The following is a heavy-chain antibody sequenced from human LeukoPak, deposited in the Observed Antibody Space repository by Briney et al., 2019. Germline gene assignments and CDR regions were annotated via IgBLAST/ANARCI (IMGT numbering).Heavy chain of an antibody. V-gene: IGHV3-30*18. CDR2: ISYDGSNK. CDR3: AKDHYSSGWYFDY. D-gene: IGHD6-19*01. CDR1: GFTFSSYG. Sequence: GGSLRLSCAASGFTFSSYGMHWVRRAPGKGLEWVAIISYDGSNKYYADSVKGRFTISRDNSKNTLYLQMNSLRAEGTAVYYCAKDHYSSGWYFDYWGQGTLVTVSS. J-gene: IGHJ4*02.